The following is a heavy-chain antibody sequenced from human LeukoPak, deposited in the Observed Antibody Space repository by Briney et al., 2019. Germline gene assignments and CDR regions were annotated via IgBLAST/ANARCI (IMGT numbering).Heavy chain of an antibody. D-gene: IGHD3-10*01. CDR1: GGSFSGYY. V-gene: IGHV4-34*01. CDR3: AREAPPGYGSGSYSWFDP. J-gene: IGHJ5*02. CDR2: INHSGST. Sequence: SETLSLTCAVYGGSFSGYYWSWIRQPPGKGLEWIGEINHSGSTNYNPSLKSRVTMSVDTSKNQFSLKLSSVTAADTAVYYCAREAPPGYGSGSYSWFDPWGQGTLVTVSS.